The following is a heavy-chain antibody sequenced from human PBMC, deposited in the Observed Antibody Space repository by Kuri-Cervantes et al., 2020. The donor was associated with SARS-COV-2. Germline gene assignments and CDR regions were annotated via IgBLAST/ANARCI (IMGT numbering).Heavy chain of an antibody. D-gene: IGHD3-22*01. J-gene: IGHJ4*02. CDR2: ISYDGSNK. CDR1: GFTFSSYA. CDR3: ARGPDDSSGYAFDY. V-gene: IGHV3-30*04. Sequence: GESLKISCAASGFTFSSYAMHWVRQAPGKGLEWVAVISYDGSNKHYADSVKGRFTISRDNSKNTLYLQMNSLRAEDTAVYYCARGPDDSSGYAFDYWGQGTLVTVSS.